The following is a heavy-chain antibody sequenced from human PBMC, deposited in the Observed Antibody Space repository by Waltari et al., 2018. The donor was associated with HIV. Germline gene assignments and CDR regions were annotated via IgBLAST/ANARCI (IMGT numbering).Heavy chain of an antibody. CDR3: ARIGTFPHNYAIDF. V-gene: IGHV3-7*01. CDR2: IKDDGSEK. CDR1: GFTLTHPL. D-gene: IGHD1-26*01. J-gene: IGHJ6*02. Sequence: EVQLMESGGGLVQSGGSLRFSCAALGFTLTHPLWSWVRHTPGKGLEWVAYIKDDGSEKYYMGSVKGRFTISRDNAKNSMFLQMNSLRAEDTAVYYCARIGTFPHNYAIDFWGQGTTVTVSS.